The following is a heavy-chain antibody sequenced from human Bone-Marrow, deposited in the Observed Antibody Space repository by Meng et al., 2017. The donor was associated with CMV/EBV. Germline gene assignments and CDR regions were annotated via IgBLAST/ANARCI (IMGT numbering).Heavy chain of an antibody. V-gene: IGHV3-33*01. CDR1: GFTFSSYG. CDR2: IWYDGSNK. CDR3: ALGIVGASTLDY. Sequence: SCAASGFTFSSYGMHWVRQAPGKGLEWVAVIWYDGSNKYYADSVKGRFTISRDNSKNTLYLQMNSLRAEDTAVYYCALGIVGASTLDYWGQGTLVTVSS. D-gene: IGHD1-26*01. J-gene: IGHJ4*02.